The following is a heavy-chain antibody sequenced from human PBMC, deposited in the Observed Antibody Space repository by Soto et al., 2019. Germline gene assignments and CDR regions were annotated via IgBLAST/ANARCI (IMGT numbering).Heavy chain of an antibody. V-gene: IGHV4-30-2*01. CDR1: GDTIRTGGYS. D-gene: IGHD4-17*01. CDR2: TYHSANP. Sequence: QLQLQESGSRLVKSSETLSLTCAVSGDTIRTGGYSWAWTRQPPGKPLEWIGHTYHSANPYYNPTIKSRVIRSVAGSKNQCSPKLSSGTAADTGVYYCASDTDGDYVGYFVPWGQGTLVSVSS. J-gene: IGHJ5*02. CDR3: ASDTDGDYVGYFVP.